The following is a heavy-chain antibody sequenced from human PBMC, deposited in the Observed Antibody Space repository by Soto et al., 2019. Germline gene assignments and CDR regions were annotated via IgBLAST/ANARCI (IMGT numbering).Heavy chain of an antibody. CDR1: GGSISSGGYY. CDR2: IYYSGST. D-gene: IGHD3-22*01. Sequence: QVQLQESGPGLVKPSQTLSLTCTVSGGSISSGGYYWSWIRQHPGKGLEWIGYIYYSGSTYYNPSLKSRVTISVDTYKNQFSLKLSSVTAADTAVYYCAGEAIYYYDSSGYYYGAFDIWGQGTMVTVSS. CDR3: AGEAIYYYDSSGYYYGAFDI. J-gene: IGHJ3*02. V-gene: IGHV4-31*03.